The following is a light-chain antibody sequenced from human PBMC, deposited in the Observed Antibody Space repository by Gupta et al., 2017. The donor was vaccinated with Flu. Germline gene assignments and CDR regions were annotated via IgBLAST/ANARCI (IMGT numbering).Light chain of an antibody. CDR2: DAS. CDR1: QSISSY. J-gene: IGKJ4*01. Sequence: IVLPHSPATLSFSAGERATLSCRASQSISSYLAWYQQKPGKAPRLLIYDASNRDRGVPARFSGSGSGTDFTLTISRLEPEDFAVYYCQQSSNSPLTFGQGTKVEIK. CDR3: QQSSNSPLT. V-gene: IGKV3-11*01.